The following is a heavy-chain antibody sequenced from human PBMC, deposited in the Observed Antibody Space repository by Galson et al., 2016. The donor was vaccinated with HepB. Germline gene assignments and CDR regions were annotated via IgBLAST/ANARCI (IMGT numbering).Heavy chain of an antibody. CDR1: GFSLTSYT. V-gene: IGHV3-30-3*01. CDR3: ARGRGLVPDY. CDR2: ISSDGSNK. Sequence: SLRLSCAASGFSLTSYTMHWVRQAPGKGLDWVAFISSDGSNKDYAESVKGRFTVSRDNSKNTLSLQMNSLRLEDTAVYYCARGRGLVPDYWGQGTLAIVSS. J-gene: IGHJ4*02. D-gene: IGHD6-13*01.